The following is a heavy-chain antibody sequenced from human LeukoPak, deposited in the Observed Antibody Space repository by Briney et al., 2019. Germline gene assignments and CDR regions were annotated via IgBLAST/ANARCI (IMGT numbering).Heavy chain of an antibody. J-gene: IGHJ6*03. CDR3: ARVSRERDYGSGSYRKDYNYYYYMDV. D-gene: IGHD3-10*01. CDR2: ISGSGGST. Sequence: PGGSLRLSCAASGFTFSVYAMSWLRQAPGKGLEWVSDISGSGGSTYYADSVKGRFTISRDNSKNTLYLQMNSLRAEDTAVYYCARVSRERDYGSGSYRKDYNYYYYMDVWGKGTTVTISS. CDR1: GFTFSVYA. V-gene: IGHV3-23*01.